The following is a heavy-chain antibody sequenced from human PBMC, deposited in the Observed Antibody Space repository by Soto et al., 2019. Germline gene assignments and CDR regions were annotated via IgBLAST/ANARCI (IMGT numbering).Heavy chain of an antibody. V-gene: IGHV4-34*01. Sequence: QVQLQQWGAGLLKPSETLSLTCAVYGGSFSGYYWSWIRQPPGKGLEWIGEINHSGSTNYNPSLKSRVTISVDSSKNQFSLKLISVTAADTAVYYCARGSPSPLRYCSGGSCYSIDYWGQGTLVTVSS. CDR2: INHSGST. J-gene: IGHJ4*02. CDR3: ARGSPSPLRYCSGGSCYSIDY. D-gene: IGHD2-15*01. CDR1: GGSFSGYY.